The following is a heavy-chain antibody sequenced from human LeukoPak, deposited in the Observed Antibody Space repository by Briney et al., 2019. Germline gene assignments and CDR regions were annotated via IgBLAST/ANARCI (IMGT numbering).Heavy chain of an antibody. CDR2: ISAYNGNT. D-gene: IGHD6-13*01. CDR3: ARDHQQLGRFDP. J-gene: IGHJ5*02. CDR1: GYTFSSYG. Sequence: GASVKVSCKASGYTFSSYGSNWVRQAPGQGLEWMGWISAYNGNTNYAQNLQGRVTMTTDTSTSTAYMELRSLRSDDTAVYYCARDHQQLGRFDPWGQGTLVTVSS. V-gene: IGHV1-18*01.